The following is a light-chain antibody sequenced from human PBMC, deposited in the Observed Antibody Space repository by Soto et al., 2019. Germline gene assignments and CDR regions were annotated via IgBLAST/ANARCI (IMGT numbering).Light chain of an antibody. V-gene: IGKV1-5*03. CDR3: QQYNSYSWT. Sequence: DIQMTQSPSTLSASVGDRVTITCRASQSSSSWLAWYQQKPGKAPKLLIYKASSLESGVPSRFSGSGSGTEFTLTISSLPPDDFATYYCQQYNSYSWTFGQGTKVEIK. CDR2: KAS. CDR1: QSSSSW. J-gene: IGKJ1*01.